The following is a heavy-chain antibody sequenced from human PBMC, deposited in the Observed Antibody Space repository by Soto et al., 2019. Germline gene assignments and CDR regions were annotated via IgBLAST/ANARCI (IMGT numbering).Heavy chain of an antibody. CDR1: GVTFSSYV. CDR2: ISGSGGIT. D-gene: IGHD3-16*02. J-gene: IGHJ4*02. CDR3: AKDSGSLCYTFYX. V-gene: IGHV3-23*01. Sequence: LRLSCAAYGVTFSSYVMSWVRQAPGKGLEWVSVISGSGGITYYADSLKGRFTISRENSKNTLYLQMNRLRADHTSVHYCAKDSGSLCYTFYXWGQGTQFTASX.